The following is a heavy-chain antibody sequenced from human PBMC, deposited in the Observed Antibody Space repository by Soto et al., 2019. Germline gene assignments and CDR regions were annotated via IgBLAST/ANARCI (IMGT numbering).Heavy chain of an antibody. V-gene: IGHV4-34*01. Sequence: SETLSLTCAVYGGCFSGYYWSWIRQPPGKGLEWIGEINHSGSTNYNPSLKSRVTISVDTSKNQFSLKVSAVTAADTAVYYCARGFQYPPFLLDSWGLGPLVTVSS. CDR2: INHSGST. CDR3: ARGFQYPPFLLDS. D-gene: IGHD3-10*01. CDR1: GGCFSGYY. J-gene: IGHJ4*02.